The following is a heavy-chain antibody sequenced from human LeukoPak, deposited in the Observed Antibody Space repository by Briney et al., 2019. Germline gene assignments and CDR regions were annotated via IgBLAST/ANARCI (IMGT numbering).Heavy chain of an antibody. J-gene: IGHJ6*03. V-gene: IGHV3-20*04. Sequence: GGSLRLSCAASGFTFDDYGMSWVRQAPGKGLEWVSGINWNGGSTGYADSVKGRFTISRDNAKNSLYLQMNSLRAEDTALYYCARTRGSSGWTPHYYYYMDVWGKGTTVTVSS. CDR2: INWNGGST. D-gene: IGHD6-19*01. CDR1: GFTFDDYG. CDR3: ARTRGSSGWTPHYYYYMDV.